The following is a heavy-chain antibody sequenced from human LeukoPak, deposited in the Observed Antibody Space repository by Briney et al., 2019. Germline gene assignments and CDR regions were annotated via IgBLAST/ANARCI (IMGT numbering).Heavy chain of an antibody. CDR3: AKVDCSTTSCYWNDAFDI. D-gene: IGHD2-2*01. Sequence: GGSLRLSCAASGFTFSNYGMHWVRQAPREGLEWVAVISYDGSDQYYADSVKGRFTISRDNSKNTLYLQMNSLRAEDTAVYYCAKVDCSTTSCYWNDAFDIWGQGTMVTVSS. J-gene: IGHJ3*02. CDR2: ISYDGSDQ. CDR1: GFTFSNYG. V-gene: IGHV3-30*18.